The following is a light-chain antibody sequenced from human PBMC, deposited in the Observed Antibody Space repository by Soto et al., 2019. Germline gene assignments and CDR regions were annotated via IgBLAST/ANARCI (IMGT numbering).Light chain of an antibody. CDR3: SSYKTSSTVVV. Sequence: QSVLTQPASVSGSPGQSITISCTGTSSDIGDYNYVSWYQQYPGKAPKLMIFGVSDRPSGVSNRFSGSKSGTTASLTISGLQAEDEADYYCSSYKTSSTVVVFGGGTKVTVL. CDR1: SSDIGDYNY. J-gene: IGLJ2*01. V-gene: IGLV2-14*01. CDR2: GVS.